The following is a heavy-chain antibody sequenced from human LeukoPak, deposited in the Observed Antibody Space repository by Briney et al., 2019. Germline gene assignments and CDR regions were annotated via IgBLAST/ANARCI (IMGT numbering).Heavy chain of an antibody. Sequence: GGSLRLSCGASGFTFSEYWMTWVRQAPGRGPEWVANIKGDGSKIYYVDSVKGRFTISRDNGKKSLYLQMNNLRVEDTAVYHCARDGSCFDFWGQGALVTVSS. CDR3: ARDGSCFDF. CDR1: GFTFSEYW. CDR2: IKGDGSKI. V-gene: IGHV3-7*01. J-gene: IGHJ4*02. D-gene: IGHD2-15*01.